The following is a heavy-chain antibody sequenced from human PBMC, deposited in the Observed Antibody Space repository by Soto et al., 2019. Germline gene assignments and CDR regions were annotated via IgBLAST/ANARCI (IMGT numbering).Heavy chain of an antibody. J-gene: IGHJ4*02. CDR2: IYHSGST. V-gene: IGHV4-4*02. CDR3: ARLGSQPDYYDSSGSDY. Sequence: SETLSLTCAVSGGSISSSNWWSWVRQPPGKGLEWIGEIYHSGSTNYNPSLKSRVTISVDKSKNQFSLKLSSVTAADTAVYYCARLGSQPDYYDSSGSDYWGQGTLVTV. CDR1: GGSISSSNW. D-gene: IGHD3-22*01.